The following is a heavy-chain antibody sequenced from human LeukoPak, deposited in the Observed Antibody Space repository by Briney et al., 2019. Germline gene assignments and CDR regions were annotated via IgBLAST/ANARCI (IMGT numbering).Heavy chain of an antibody. CDR3: AREDYYFDS. V-gene: IGHV4-34*01. J-gene: IGHJ4*02. CDR2: INHNHGS. CDR1: GQSVSEYY. D-gene: IGHD2-15*01. Sequence: SETLSLTCSVSGQSVSEYYWTWMRQAPGKGLEWIGEINHNHGSKYNPSLNSRATISLDTSKNQFSLSLHSVTAADSAVYYCAREDYYFDSWGQGTLVAVSS.